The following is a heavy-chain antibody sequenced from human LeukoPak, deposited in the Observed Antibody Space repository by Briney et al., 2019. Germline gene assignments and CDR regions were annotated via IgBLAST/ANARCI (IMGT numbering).Heavy chain of an antibody. CDR2: IIPMHAPA. V-gene: IGHV1-69*05. CDR1: GGTFNNYA. D-gene: IGHD3-10*01. J-gene: IGHJ5*02. CDR3: ARGAHSGSFSSWFHP. Sequence: SVKVSCKASGGTFNNYAITWVRQAPGQGLEWMGGIIPMHAPARYAQNFQGRVTITTDESTSTAYMELSSLKSEDTALYYCARGAHSGSFSSWFHPWGQGTLVTVSS.